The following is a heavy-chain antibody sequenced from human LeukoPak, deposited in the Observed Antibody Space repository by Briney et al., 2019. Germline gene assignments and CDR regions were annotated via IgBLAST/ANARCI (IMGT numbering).Heavy chain of an antibody. V-gene: IGHV3-64*01. CDR3: ARESPSGSLDY. J-gene: IGHJ4*02. CDR1: GFTFSSHP. CDR2: ISTNGCTT. Sequence: PGGSLRLSCVPSGFTFSSHPMHWARQAPGKGLESVSAISTNGCTTYYANSVRGRFIISRHNSHNTLYLQMGRLRTDDTAIYYCARESPSGSLDYWGQGTLVTVSS. D-gene: IGHD1-26*01.